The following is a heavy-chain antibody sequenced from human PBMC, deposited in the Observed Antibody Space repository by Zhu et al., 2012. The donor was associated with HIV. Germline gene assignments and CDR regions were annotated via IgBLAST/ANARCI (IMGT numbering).Heavy chain of an antibody. D-gene: IGHD3-10*01. CDR2: INHSGST. CDR1: GGSFSGYY. V-gene: IGHV4-34*01. CDR3: ARHRGYYGSGSYLGGFGY. Sequence: QVRLQQWGAGLLKPSETLSLTCAVYGGSFSGYYWSWIRQPPGKGLEWIGEINHSGSTNYNPSLKSRVTISVDTSKNQFSLKLSSVTAADTAVYYCARHRGYYGSGSYLGGFGYWGQGTLVTVSS. J-gene: IGHJ4*02.